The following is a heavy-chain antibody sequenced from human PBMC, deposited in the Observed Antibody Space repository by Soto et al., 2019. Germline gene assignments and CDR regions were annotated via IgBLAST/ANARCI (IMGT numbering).Heavy chain of an antibody. CDR2: IYYSGST. V-gene: IGHV4-59*01. CDR1: GGSISGYY. CDR3: ARSRKVVTWGGYYYGMDV. D-gene: IGHD3-22*01. J-gene: IGHJ6*02. Sequence: SETLSLTCTVSGGSISGYYWSWIRQPPGKGLEWIGYIYYSGSTNYNPSLKSRVTISVDTSKNQFSLKLSSVTAADTAVYYCARSRKVVTWGGYYYGMDVWGQGTTVTVSS.